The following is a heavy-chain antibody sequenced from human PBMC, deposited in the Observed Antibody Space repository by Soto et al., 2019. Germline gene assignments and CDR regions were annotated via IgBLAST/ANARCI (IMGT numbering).Heavy chain of an antibody. J-gene: IGHJ6*02. Sequence: GGSLRLSCVASGFTFSSYAMGWVRQAPGKGLDWVSVISGSGGITYSADSVKGHVTISADKSISTAYLQWSSLKASDTAMYYCARHRRRYYYDSSGYYYSGMDVWGQGTTVTVSS. CDR3: ARHRRRYYYDSSGYYYSGMDV. CDR2: ISGSGGIT. CDR1: GFTFSSYA. D-gene: IGHD3-22*01. V-gene: IGHV3-23*01.